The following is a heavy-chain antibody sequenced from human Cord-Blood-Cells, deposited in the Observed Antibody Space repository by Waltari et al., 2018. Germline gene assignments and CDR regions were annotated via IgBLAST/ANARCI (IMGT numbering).Heavy chain of an antibody. CDR2: ISYDRSNK. Sequence: QVQLVESGGGVVQPGRSLRLSCAASGFTFSSYAMHWVRQAPGKGLEWVAVISYDRSNKYYADSVKGRFTISRDNSKNTLYLQMNSLRAEDTAVYYCARGVAGMGGPVDYWGQGTLVTVSS. CDR1: GFTFSSYA. J-gene: IGHJ4*02. V-gene: IGHV3-30-3*01. CDR3: ARGVAGMGGPVDY. D-gene: IGHD6-19*01.